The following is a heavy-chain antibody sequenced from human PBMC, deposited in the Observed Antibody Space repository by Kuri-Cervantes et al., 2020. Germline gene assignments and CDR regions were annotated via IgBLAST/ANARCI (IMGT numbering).Heavy chain of an antibody. J-gene: IGHJ4*02. CDR3: AGGYPPWDY. CDR2: INPSGGST. V-gene: IGHV1-46*01. D-gene: IGHD5-12*01. Sequence: ASVKVSCKASGYTFTSYYMHWVRQAPGQGLEWMGIINPSGGSTSYAQKFQGRVTMTRDTYTSTVYMELSRLRSDDTAVYYCAGGYPPWDYWGQGTLVTVSS. CDR1: GYTFTSYY.